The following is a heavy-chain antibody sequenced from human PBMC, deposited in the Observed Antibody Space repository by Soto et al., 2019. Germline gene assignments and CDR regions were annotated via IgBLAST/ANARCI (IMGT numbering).Heavy chain of an antibody. CDR2: ISGSGGST. J-gene: IGHJ4*02. CDR1: GFTFSSYA. V-gene: IGHV3-23*01. D-gene: IGHD3-22*01. Sequence: EVQLLESGGGLVQPGGSLRLSCAASGFTFSSYAMSWVRQAPGKGLEWVSAISGSGGSTYYADSVKGRFTISRDNSKNTLYLQMNSLRAEDTAVYYCAIPGDPYYDSSGYYYHDYWGQGTLVTVSS. CDR3: AIPGDPYYDSSGYYYHDY.